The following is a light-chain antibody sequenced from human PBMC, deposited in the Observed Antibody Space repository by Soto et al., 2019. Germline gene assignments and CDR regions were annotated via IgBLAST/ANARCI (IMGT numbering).Light chain of an antibody. CDR1: QGISNY. J-gene: IGKJ1*01. Sequence: DIQMTQSPSSLSASVGDRVTITCRASQGISNYLAWYHQKPWKVPKLLIYAASTLHSVVPSRFSGSGSGTDFTLTIRSLQAEDVATYYCQKYNSAPRTFGQGTKVEIK. V-gene: IGKV1-27*01. CDR3: QKYNSAPRT. CDR2: AAS.